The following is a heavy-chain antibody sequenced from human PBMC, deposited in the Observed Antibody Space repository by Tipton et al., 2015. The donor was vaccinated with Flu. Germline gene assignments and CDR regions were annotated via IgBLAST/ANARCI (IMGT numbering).Heavy chain of an antibody. Sequence: LRLSCAVSGDSISSDYYWGWIRQFPGKGLEWIGTVSRSGDTNYNPSLRSRVTISIDTSKNQFSLKMKSVTAADMAVYYCARRDYSNYVSDPKSWFDPWGQGTLVAVSS. CDR1: GDSISSDYY. V-gene: IGHV4-38-2*01. CDR2: VSRSGDT. CDR3: ARRDYSNYVSDPKSWFDP. J-gene: IGHJ5*02. D-gene: IGHD4-11*01.